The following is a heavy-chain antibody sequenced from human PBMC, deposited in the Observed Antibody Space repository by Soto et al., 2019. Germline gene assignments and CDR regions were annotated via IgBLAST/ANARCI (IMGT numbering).Heavy chain of an antibody. V-gene: IGHV1-46*01. CDR2: INPSGGST. D-gene: IGHD3-3*01. Sequence: QVQLVQSGAEVKKPGASVKVSCKASGYTFTSYYMHWVRQAPGQGLEWRGIINPSGGSTSYAQKFQGRVTMTRDTSTSTVYMELSSLRSEDTAVYYCARNNWSGYQIDYWGQGTLVTVSS. CDR3: ARNNWSGYQIDY. CDR1: GYTFTSYY. J-gene: IGHJ4*02.